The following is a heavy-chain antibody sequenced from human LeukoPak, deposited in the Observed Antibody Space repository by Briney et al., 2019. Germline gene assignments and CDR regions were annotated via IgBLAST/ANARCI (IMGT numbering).Heavy chain of an antibody. V-gene: IGHV3-30*18. CDR2: ISYDGSNK. Sequence: GGSLRLSCAASGFTFSSYGMHWVRQAPGKGLEWVAVISYDGSNKYYADSVKGRFTISRDNSKNTLYLQMNSLRAEDTAVYYCANIRRKGATMPDYWGQGTLVTVSS. D-gene: IGHD1-26*01. CDR3: ANIRRKGATMPDY. J-gene: IGHJ4*02. CDR1: GFTFSSYG.